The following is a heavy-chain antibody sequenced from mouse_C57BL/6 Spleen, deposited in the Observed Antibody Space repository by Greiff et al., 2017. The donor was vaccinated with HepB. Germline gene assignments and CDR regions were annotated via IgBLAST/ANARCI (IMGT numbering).Heavy chain of an antibody. V-gene: IGHV1-61*01. CDR2: IYPSDSET. CDR1: GYTFTSYW. CDR3: ARRNGYYPHWYFDV. J-gene: IGHJ1*03. D-gene: IGHD2-3*01. Sequence: QVQLQQSGAELVRPGSSVKLSCTASGYTFTSYWMDWVKQRPGQGLEWIGNIYPSDSETHYNQKFKDKATLTVDKSSSTAYMQLSSLTSEDSAVYYCARRNGYYPHWYFDVWGTGTTVTVSS.